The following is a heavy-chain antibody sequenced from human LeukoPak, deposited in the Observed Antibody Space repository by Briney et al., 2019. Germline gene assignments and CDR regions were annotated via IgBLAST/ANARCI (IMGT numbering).Heavy chain of an antibody. V-gene: IGHV3-33*01. Sequence: GGSLRLSCAVSGFTLSNYGMHWVRQAPGRGLEWVAVIWYDGTNKYYADSVKGRFTVSRDNSKNTLYLQMNSLRAEDTAVYYCARGARGYDVFDYWGQGTLVTVSS. CDR2: IWYDGTNK. D-gene: IGHD5-12*01. J-gene: IGHJ4*02. CDR1: GFTLSNYG. CDR3: ARGARGYDVFDY.